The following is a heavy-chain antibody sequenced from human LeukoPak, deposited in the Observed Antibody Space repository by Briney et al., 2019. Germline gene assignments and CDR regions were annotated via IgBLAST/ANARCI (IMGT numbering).Heavy chain of an antibody. V-gene: IGHV3-53*01. CDR2: IYSGGNT. CDR1: GLTVSSNC. J-gene: IGHJ4*02. CDR3: ARRAGDYSHPYDY. Sequence: GGSLRLSCTASGLTVSSNCMSWVRQAPGKGLEWVSFIYSGGNTYYADSVKGRFTISRDNSKNTFHLQMNSLRAEDTAVYYCARRAGDYSHPYDYWGQGTLVTVSS. D-gene: IGHD3-22*01.